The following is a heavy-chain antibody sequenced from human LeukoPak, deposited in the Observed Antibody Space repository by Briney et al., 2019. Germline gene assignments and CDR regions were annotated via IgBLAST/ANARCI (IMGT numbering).Heavy chain of an antibody. CDR2: ITGSSTYI. Sequence: GGSLRLSCAASGFTFSSYSMNWVRQAPGKGLEWVSSITGSSTYIYYADSVKGRFTISRDNAKNSLYLQMNSLRAEDTAVYYCARVPWGIAARQNTNSEASGWGQGTLVTVSS. V-gene: IGHV3-21*01. J-gene: IGHJ4*02. CDR3: ARVPWGIAARQNTNSEASG. D-gene: IGHD6-6*01. CDR1: GFTFSSYS.